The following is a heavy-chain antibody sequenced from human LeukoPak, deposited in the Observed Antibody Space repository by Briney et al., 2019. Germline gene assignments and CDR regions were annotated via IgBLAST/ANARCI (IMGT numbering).Heavy chain of an antibody. J-gene: IGHJ4*02. CDR2: ISAYNGNT. CDR1: GYTFTSYG. CDR3: ARGSSSLDY. Sequence: ASVKVSCKASGYTFTSYGISWVRQAPGQGLEWMGWISAYNGNTKYAQKLQGRVTMTTDTSTSTDYMELRSLRSDDPGVYYCARGSSSLDYWGQGTLVTVSS. D-gene: IGHD6-13*01. V-gene: IGHV1-18*01.